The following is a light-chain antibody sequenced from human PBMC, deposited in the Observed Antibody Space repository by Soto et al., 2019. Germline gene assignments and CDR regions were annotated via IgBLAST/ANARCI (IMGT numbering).Light chain of an antibody. J-gene: IGKJ4*01. CDR1: QSVSSY. CDR3: QQRSNWPPVT. Sequence: EIVLTQSPATLSLSPEEKANLSCRASQSVSSYLAWYQQKPGQAPRLLIYDASNRATGIPARFSGSGSGTDFTLTISSLEPEDFAVYYCQQRSNWPPVTFGGGTKVDIK. V-gene: IGKV3-11*01. CDR2: DAS.